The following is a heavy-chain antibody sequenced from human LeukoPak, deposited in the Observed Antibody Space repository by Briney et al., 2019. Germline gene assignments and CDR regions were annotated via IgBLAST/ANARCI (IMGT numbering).Heavy chain of an antibody. V-gene: IGHV4-59*01. CDR2: IYYSGST. CDR3: ARTVVVGYYYYMDV. D-gene: IGHD3-22*01. CDR1: GGSISSYY. J-gene: IGHJ6*03. Sequence: SETLSLTCTVSGGSISSYYWSWIRHPPGKGLEWIGYIYYSGSTNYNPSLKSRVTISVDTSKNQFSLKLSSVTAADTAVYYCARTVVVGYYYYMDVWGKGTTVTVSS.